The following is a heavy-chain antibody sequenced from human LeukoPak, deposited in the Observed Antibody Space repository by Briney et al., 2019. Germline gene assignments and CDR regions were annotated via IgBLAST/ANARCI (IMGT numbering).Heavy chain of an antibody. Sequence: SETLSLTCTVSGGSISSYYWSWIRQPAGKGLEWIGRIYTSGSTNYNPSLKSRVTMSVDTSKNQFSLKLSSVTAADTAVYYSARDKMKAVAGTGFDYWGQGTLVTVSS. V-gene: IGHV4-4*07. J-gene: IGHJ4*02. CDR1: GGSISSYY. CDR3: ARDKMKAVAGTGFDY. D-gene: IGHD6-19*01. CDR2: IYTSGST.